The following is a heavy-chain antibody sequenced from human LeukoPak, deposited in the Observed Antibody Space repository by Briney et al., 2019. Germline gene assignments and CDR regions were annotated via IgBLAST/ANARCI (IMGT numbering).Heavy chain of an antibody. CDR1: GGSFSYYY. J-gene: IGHJ6*03. Sequence: SETLSLTCAVYGGSFSYYYWSWIRQPPGKGLEWIGEINDSGRTNYNPSLMSRVTISVDTSKNQFSLRLNSVTATDTAVYYCARRWNYGRNYYIDVWGKGATVSVSS. CDR3: ARRWNYGRNYYIDV. D-gene: IGHD1-7*01. CDR2: INDSGRT. V-gene: IGHV4-34*01.